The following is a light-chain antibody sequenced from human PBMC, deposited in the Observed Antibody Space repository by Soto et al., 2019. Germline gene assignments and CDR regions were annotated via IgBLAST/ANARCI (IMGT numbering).Light chain of an antibody. J-gene: IGKJ4*01. CDR3: QLYNNWALT. CDR2: VAS. CDR1: QSVGTN. V-gene: IGKV3-15*01. Sequence: EIVMTQSPATLSVSPGERATLSCRTSQSVGTNLAWYQLKPGQAPRLLIYVASTRATDLPARFSGSGSGTEFTLNISVLQSEDFAVYYCQLYNNWALTFCGGTKVESK.